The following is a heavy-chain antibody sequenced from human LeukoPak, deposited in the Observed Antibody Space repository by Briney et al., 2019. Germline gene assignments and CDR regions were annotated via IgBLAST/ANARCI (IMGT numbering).Heavy chain of an antibody. CDR2: INPNSGGT. Sequence: ASVKVSCKASGYTFTGYYMHWVRQAPGQGLEWMGWINPNSGGTNYAQKFQGRVTMTRDTSISTAYMELSRLRSDDTAVYYCARDGSGWRSNAGWFDPWGQGTLVTVSS. D-gene: IGHD3-22*01. CDR1: GYTFTGYY. J-gene: IGHJ5*02. V-gene: IGHV1-2*02. CDR3: ARDGSGWRSNAGWFDP.